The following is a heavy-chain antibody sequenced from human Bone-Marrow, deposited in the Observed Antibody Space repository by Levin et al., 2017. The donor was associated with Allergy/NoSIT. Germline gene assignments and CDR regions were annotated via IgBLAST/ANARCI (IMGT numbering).Heavy chain of an antibody. D-gene: IGHD3-9*01. V-gene: IGHV3-74*03. J-gene: IGHJ4*02. CDR3: AIGYYGVLTCYYYDY. Sequence: GESLKISCAASGLSFRSYWMHWVRQAPGEGLVWVSRISTDGSRTMYADSVKGRFTISRDNAKNTLYLDMNSLRVEDTDVYYCAIGYYGVLTCYYYDYWGQGALVTVSS. CDR2: ISTDGSRT. CDR1: GLSFRSYW.